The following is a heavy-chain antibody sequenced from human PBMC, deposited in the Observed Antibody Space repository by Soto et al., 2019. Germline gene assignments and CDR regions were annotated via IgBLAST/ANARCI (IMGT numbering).Heavy chain of an antibody. V-gene: IGHV1-69*06. D-gene: IGHD6-19*01. CDR1: GGTFSSYA. CDR2: IIPIFGTA. J-gene: IGHJ6*02. Sequence: QVQLVQSGAEVKKPGSSVKVSCKASGGTFSSYAISWVRQAPGQGLEWMGGIIPIFGTANYAQKFQGRVTITADKSTTTAYMKLSSLRSEDTAVYYCASGRYSSGWYEGYYYGMDVWGQGTTVTVSS. CDR3: ASGRYSSGWYEGYYYGMDV.